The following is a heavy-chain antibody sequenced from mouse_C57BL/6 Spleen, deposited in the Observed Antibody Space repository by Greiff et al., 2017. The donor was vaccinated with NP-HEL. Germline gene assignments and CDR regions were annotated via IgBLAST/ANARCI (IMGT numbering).Heavy chain of an antibody. CDR2: IDPENGDT. V-gene: IGHV14-4*01. CDR3: TIGVQFAY. D-gene: IGHD3-1*01. J-gene: IGHJ3*01. CDR1: GFNIKDDY. Sequence: VQLKQSGAELVRPGASVKLSCTASGFNIKDDYMHWVKQRPEQGLEWIGWIDPENGDTEYASKFQGKATITADTSSNTAYLQLSSLTSEDTAVYYCTIGVQFAYWGQGTLVTVSA.